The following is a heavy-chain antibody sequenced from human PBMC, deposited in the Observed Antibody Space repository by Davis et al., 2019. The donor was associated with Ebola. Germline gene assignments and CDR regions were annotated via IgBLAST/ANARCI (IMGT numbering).Heavy chain of an antibody. CDR2: ISDSSTTI. V-gene: IGHV3-48*02. D-gene: IGHD7-27*01. J-gene: IGHJ4*02. CDR1: GFTFSSYS. CDR3: TTDRNWDLDY. Sequence: GESLKISCAASGFTFSSYSMNWVRQAPGKGLEWVSYISDSSTTIYYADSVKGRFTISRDNAKNSLYLQMNSLRDEDTAVYYCTTDRNWDLDYWGQGTLVTASS.